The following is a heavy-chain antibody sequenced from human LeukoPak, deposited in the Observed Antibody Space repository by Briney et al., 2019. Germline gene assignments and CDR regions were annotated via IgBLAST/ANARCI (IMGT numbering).Heavy chain of an antibody. J-gene: IGHJ6*02. Sequence: ASVKVSCKASGYTFTSYDINWVRQATGQGLEWMGWMNPNSGNTGYAQKFQGRVTITRNTSISTAYMELSSLRSEDTAVYYCARGYYYGSGSSPLYYYYGMDVWGQGTTVTVSS. V-gene: IGHV1-8*03. CDR1: GYTFTSYD. CDR3: ARGYYYGSGSSPLYYYYGMDV. CDR2: MNPNSGNT. D-gene: IGHD3-10*01.